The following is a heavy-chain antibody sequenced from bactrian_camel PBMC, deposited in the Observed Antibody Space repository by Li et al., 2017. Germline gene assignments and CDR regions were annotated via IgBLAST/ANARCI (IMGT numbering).Heavy chain of an antibody. CDR3: AANRVVGGLLGRLTLNP. Sequence: HVQLVESGGGSVQAGGSLNLSCAATGKTNGLNCVGWFRQTPGESREGVAAFYTGGGIGDGRTYYADSVKGRFTISRDNAKNIVYLQMNSLKPEDTAMYYCAANRVVGGLLGRLTLNPGARGPRSPSP. V-gene: IGHV3S54*01. CDR1: GKTNGLNC. CDR2: FYTGGGIGDGRT. J-gene: IGHJ6*01. D-gene: IGHD7*01.